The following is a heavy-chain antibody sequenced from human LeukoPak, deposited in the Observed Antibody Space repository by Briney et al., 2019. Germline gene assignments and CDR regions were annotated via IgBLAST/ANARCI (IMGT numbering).Heavy chain of an antibody. J-gene: IGHJ4*02. CDR3: AKWSGNRPLYYFDY. CDR2: ISSSDGNSK. D-gene: IGHD3-3*01. Sequence: GGSLRLSCAASGFTFSSYAMHWVRQGPGKGLEWVAAISSSDGNSKYYADSVKGRFTISRDNSKSTVYLQMNSLRADDTAVYYCAKWSGNRPLYYFDYWGQGTLVTVSS. CDR1: GFTFSSYA. V-gene: IGHV3-30*18.